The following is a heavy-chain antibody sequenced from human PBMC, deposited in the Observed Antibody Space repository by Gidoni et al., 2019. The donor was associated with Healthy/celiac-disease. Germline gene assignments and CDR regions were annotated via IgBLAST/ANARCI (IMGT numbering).Heavy chain of an antibody. J-gene: IGHJ4*02. CDR1: GFHFSSYW. CDR2: INSDGSST. V-gene: IGHV3-74*01. Sequence: EVQLVESGGGLVQPGGSLRLSWAASGFHFSSYWMHWVRQATGKGLVWVSRINSDGSSTSYADSVKGRFTISRDNAKNTLYLQMNSLRAEDTAVYYCARERGFLNYGDYGDYWGQGTLVTVSS. CDR3: ARERGFLNYGDYGDY. D-gene: IGHD4-17*01.